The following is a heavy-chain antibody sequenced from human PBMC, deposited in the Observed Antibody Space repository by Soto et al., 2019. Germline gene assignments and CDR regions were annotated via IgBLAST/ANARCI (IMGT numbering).Heavy chain of an antibody. CDR2: ISYDGSNK. CDR1: GFTFSSYG. CDR3: AKESNYGYRDLDY. J-gene: IGHJ4*02. V-gene: IGHV3-30*18. D-gene: IGHD6-13*01. Sequence: GGSLRLSCAASGFTFSSYGMHWVRQAPGKGLEWVAVISYDGSNKYYADSVKGRFTISRDNSKNTLYLQMNSLRAEDTAVYYCAKESNYGYRDLDYWGQGTLVTVSS.